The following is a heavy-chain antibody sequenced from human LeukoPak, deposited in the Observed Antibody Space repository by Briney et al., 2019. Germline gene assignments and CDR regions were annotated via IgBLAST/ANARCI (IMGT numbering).Heavy chain of an antibody. CDR1: GFTFSSYG. V-gene: IGHV3-30*03. CDR3: ARVPITMVRGVITPYFYYYGMDV. J-gene: IGHJ6*02. CDR2: ISYDGSNK. Sequence: GGSLRLSCAASGFTFSSYGMHWVRQAPGKGLEWVAVISYDGSNKYYADSVKGRFTISRDNSKNTLYLQMNSLRAEDTAVYYCARVPITMVRGVITPYFYYYGMDVWGQGTTVTVSS. D-gene: IGHD3-10*01.